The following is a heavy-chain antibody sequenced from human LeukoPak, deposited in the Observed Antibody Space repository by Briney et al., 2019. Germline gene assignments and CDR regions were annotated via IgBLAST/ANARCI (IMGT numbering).Heavy chain of an antibody. CDR1: GFTFKNFG. V-gene: IGHV3-30*02. J-gene: IGHJ4*02. CDR2: VRSGGSDM. Sequence: PGGSLTLFCAASGFTFKNFGMHWIRRAPGKGLECVALVRSGGSDMYYADSVKGLFTISRDNSKNTVSLQINNHRVEDTAVYYCAKDRDDYGGDCWGKGILATVST. CDR3: AKDRDDYGGDC. D-gene: IGHD4-23*01.